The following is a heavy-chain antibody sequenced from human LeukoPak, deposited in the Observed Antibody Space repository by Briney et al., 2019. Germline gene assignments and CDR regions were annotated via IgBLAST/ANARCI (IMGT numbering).Heavy chain of an antibody. V-gene: IGHV3-74*01. CDR2: INSDVSTT. CDR3: ARVLGSQIYY. D-gene: IGHD3-10*01. J-gene: IGHJ4*02. CDR1: GFTFSSYW. Sequence: GGSLRLSCAASGFTFSSYWMHWVRQAPGKGLVWVSRINSDVSTTNSADSVKGLFTISRDNTKNTLYLQTNILRAEDTAVYYCARVLGSQIYYWGQGRMVGVSS.